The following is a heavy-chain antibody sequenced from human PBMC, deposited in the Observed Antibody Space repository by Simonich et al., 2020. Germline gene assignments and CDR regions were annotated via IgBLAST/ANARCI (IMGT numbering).Heavy chain of an antibody. Sequence: QVQLVQSGAEVKKPGASVKVSCKASGYTFTGYYMHWVRQAPGQGLEWMGWINPNSGGTNDAQKFQGRVTMTRDTSISTAYMELRSLRSDDTAVYYCATSTVLTGVFDYWGQGTLVTVSS. CDR1: GYTFTGYY. D-gene: IGHD7-27*01. CDR2: INPNSGGT. J-gene: IGHJ4*02. CDR3: ATSTVLTGVFDY. V-gene: IGHV1-2*02.